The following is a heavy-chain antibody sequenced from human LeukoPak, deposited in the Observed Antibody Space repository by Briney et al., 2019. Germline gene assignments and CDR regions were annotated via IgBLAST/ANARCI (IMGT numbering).Heavy chain of an antibody. CDR1: GFTFSSYW. CDR3: ARDDYGGILDY. V-gene: IGHV3-7*01. Sequence: PGGSLRLSCAASGFTFSSYWMSWVRQAPGKGLEWVASIKQDGSEKYYVDSVKGRFTISRDNAKNSLYLQMNSLRAEDTAVYYCARDDYGGILDYWGQGTLVTVSS. CDR2: IKQDGSEK. D-gene: IGHD4-23*01. J-gene: IGHJ4*02.